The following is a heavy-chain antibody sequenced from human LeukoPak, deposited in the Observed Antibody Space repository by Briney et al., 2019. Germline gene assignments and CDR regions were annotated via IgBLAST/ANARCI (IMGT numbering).Heavy chain of an antibody. CDR2: ISSGGSTI. V-gene: IGHV3-11*04. D-gene: IGHD5-24*01. J-gene: IGHJ4*02. CDR3: AKGTYTAYNSGCAY. CDR1: GFTFSDDY. Sequence: GGSLRLSCAASGFTFSDDYMIWIRQAPGKGLERVSYISSGGSTIHYADSVKGRFTISGDNSRDTLYLQMNSLRTEDTALYYCAKGTYTAYNSGCAYWGQGTLVTVSS.